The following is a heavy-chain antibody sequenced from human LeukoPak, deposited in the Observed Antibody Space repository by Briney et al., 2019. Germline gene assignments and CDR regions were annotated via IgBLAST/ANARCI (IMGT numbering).Heavy chain of an antibody. CDR3: ARNLYCSSTSCPLDY. J-gene: IGHJ4*02. Sequence: PGGSLRLSCVVSGFTFSEYWMSWVRQAPGKGLEWVSNIKQDGGEKYYEDSVKGRFTIYRDNAKNSLYLQMNSLRAEDTAVYFCARNLYCSSTSCPLDYWGQGTLVTVSS. V-gene: IGHV3-7*02. CDR1: GFTFSEYW. D-gene: IGHD2-2*01. CDR2: IKQDGGEK.